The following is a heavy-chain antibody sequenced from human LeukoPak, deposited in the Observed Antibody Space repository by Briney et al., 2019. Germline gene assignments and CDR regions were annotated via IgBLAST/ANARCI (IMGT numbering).Heavy chain of an antibody. CDR2: IYYSGST. V-gene: IGHV4-59*01. J-gene: IGHJ4*02. CDR3: ARVGYSYGHIDY. D-gene: IGHD5-18*01. CDR1: GGSISSYY. Sequence: SETLSLTCTVSGGSISSYYWSWIRQPPGKGLEWIGYIYYSGSTNYNPSLKSRVTISVDTPKNQFSLKLSSVTAADTAVYYCARVGYSYGHIDYWGQGTLVTVSS.